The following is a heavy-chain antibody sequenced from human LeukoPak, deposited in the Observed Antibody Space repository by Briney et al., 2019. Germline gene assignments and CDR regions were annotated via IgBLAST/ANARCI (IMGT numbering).Heavy chain of an antibody. CDR2: INPNSGGT. V-gene: IGHV1-2*02. Sequence: ASVKVSCKASGYTFTGYYMHWVRQAPGQGLEWMGWINPNSGGTNYAQKFQGRVTITADKSTSTAYMELSSLRSEDTAVYYCARAAYSSSSWQWLYNFDYWGQGTLVTVSP. J-gene: IGHJ4*02. D-gene: IGHD6-6*01. CDR3: ARAAYSSSSWQWLYNFDY. CDR1: GYTFTGYY.